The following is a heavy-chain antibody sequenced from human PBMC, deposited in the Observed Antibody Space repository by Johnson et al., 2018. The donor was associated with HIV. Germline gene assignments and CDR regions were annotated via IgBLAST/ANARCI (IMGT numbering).Heavy chain of an antibody. CDR1: GFTFSDYY. V-gene: IGHV3-11*01. J-gene: IGHJ3*02. CDR2: ISSSGSTI. Sequence: QVQLVESGGGLVKPGGSLRLSCAASGFTFSDYYMSWIRQAPGKGLEWVSYISSSGSTIYYADSVKGRFTISRDNGKNSLYLQMNSLRVEDTALYYCARAVRIGVGGTVLGASDIWGQGTMVTVSS. D-gene: IGHD6-13*01. CDR3: ARAVRIGVGGTVLGASDI.